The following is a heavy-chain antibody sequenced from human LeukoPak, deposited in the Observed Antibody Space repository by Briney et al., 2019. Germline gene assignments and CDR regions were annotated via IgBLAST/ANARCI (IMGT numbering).Heavy chain of an antibody. Sequence: ASVKVSCKASGYTFTSYDINWVRQATGQGLEWMGWMNPNSGNTGYAQKFQGRVTMTRNTSISTAYMELSSLRSEDTAVYYCARGSRTPRITMVRGVIRPFDYWGQGTLVTVSS. CDR1: GYTFTSYD. CDR3: ARGSRTPRITMVRGVIRPFDY. V-gene: IGHV1-8*01. CDR2: MNPNSGNT. J-gene: IGHJ4*02. D-gene: IGHD3-10*01.